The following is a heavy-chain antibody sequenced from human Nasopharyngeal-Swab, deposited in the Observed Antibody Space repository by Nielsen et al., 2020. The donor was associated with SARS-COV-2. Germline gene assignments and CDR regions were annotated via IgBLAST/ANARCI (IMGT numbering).Heavy chain of an antibody. J-gene: IGHJ4*02. D-gene: IGHD4-17*01. CDR2: IYSGGST. Sequence: GGSLRLSCAASGFTVSSNYMSWVRQAPGKGLEWASVIYSGGSTYYADSVKGRFTISRDNSKNTLYLQMNSLRAEDTAVYYCARGRGGLGYGDYVDYWSQGTLVTVSS. CDR1: GFTVSSNY. CDR3: ARGRGGLGYGDYVDY. V-gene: IGHV3-53*01.